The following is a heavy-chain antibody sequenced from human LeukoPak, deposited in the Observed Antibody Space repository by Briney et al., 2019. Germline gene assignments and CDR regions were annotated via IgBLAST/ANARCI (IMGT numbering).Heavy chain of an antibody. CDR3: AKLYGDYSSNFDY. V-gene: IGHV3-23*01. CDR2: ISGSGGST. J-gene: IGHJ4*02. CDR1: GFTFSSYA. D-gene: IGHD4-17*01. Sequence: GGSLRLSCAASGFTFSSYAMSWVRQAPGKGLEWVSAISGSGGSTYYADSVKGRFTISRDNSKNTLYLQMNSLRAEDTAVHYCAKLYGDYSSNFDYWGQGTLVTVSS.